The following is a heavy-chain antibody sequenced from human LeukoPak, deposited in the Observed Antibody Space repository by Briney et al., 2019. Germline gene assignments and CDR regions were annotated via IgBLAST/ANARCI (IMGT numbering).Heavy chain of an antibody. V-gene: IGHV3-74*01. CDR3: TRDYSYAMAV. D-gene: IGHD2-21*01. J-gene: IGHJ6*02. CDR1: GFTFSSTW. Sequence: PGGSLGLSCAASGFTFSSTWMHWVRHTPGKGLVWVSRINSDGSSTNYADSVKGRFTISRDNAKNMVNLQMNSLRAEDTAIYYCTRDYSYAMAVWGQGTTVTVSS. CDR2: INSDGSST.